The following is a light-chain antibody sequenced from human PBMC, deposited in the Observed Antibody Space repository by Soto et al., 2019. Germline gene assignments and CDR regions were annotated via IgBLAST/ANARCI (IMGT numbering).Light chain of an antibody. J-gene: IGKJ1*01. CDR2: DAS. V-gene: IGKV3-11*01. CDR3: QQRSNWPPWT. CDR1: QNVNNY. Sequence: EIVLTQSPATLSLSPGERATLSCRASQNVNNYLTWYQQKPGQAPRVLLYDASNRATGVPARFSGSGSGTDFTLTISSLEPEDFAVYYCQQRSNWPPWTFGQGTKLEIK.